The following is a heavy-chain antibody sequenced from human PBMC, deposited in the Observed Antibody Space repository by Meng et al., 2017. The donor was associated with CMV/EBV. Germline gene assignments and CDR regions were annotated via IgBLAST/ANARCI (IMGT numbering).Heavy chain of an antibody. CDR2: IYSGGST. D-gene: IGHD2-2*01. J-gene: IGHJ6*02. CDR1: GFTVSSNY. Sequence: GESLKISCAASGFTVSSNYMSWVRHAPGKGLEWVSVIYSGGSTDYADSVKGRFTISRDNSKNPLYLQMNSLRAEDTAVYYCARERVVVVPAATLDYGMDVWGQGTTVTVSS. CDR3: ARERVVVVPAATLDYGMDV. V-gene: IGHV3-53*01.